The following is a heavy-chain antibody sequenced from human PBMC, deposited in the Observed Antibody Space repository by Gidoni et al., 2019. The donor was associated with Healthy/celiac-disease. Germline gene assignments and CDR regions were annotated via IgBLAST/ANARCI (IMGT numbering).Heavy chain of an antibody. CDR2: IDWDDDK. J-gene: IGHJ5*02. V-gene: IGHV2-70*04. CDR1: GFSLSTSGMR. Sequence: QVTLKESGPALVKPTQTLTLTCTFSGFSLSTSGMRVSWIRQPPGKALEWLARIDWDDDKFYSTSLKTRLTISKDTSKNQVVLTMTNMDPVDTATYYCAREDYGSGRWNWFDPWGQGTLVTVSS. CDR3: AREDYGSGRWNWFDP. D-gene: IGHD3-10*01.